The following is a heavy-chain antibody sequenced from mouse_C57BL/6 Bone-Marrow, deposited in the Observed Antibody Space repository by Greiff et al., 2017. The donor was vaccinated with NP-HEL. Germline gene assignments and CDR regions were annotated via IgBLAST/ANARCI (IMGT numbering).Heavy chain of an antibody. CDR3: TRWGYGNYVYYFDY. Sequence: QVQLQQSGAELVRPGASVTLSCKASGYTFTDYEMHWVKQTPVHGLEWIGAIDPETGGTAYNQKFKGKAILTADKSSSTAYMELRSLTSEDSAVYYCTRWGYGNYVYYFDYWGQGTTLTVSS. CDR1: GYTFTDYE. D-gene: IGHD2-1*01. J-gene: IGHJ2*01. V-gene: IGHV1-15*01. CDR2: IDPETGGT.